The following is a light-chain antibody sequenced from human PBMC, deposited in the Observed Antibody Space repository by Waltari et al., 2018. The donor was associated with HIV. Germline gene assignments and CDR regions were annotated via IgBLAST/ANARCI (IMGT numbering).Light chain of an antibody. CDR1: SNAVGRSDS. V-gene: IGLV2-14*03. CDR2: DVT. Sequence: QSALTQPASVSGSPGQSITISCTRTSNAVGRSDSVSWYQHHPGKAPKLVIYDVTNRPSGISNRFSGSKSGNTASLTISGLQAEDEADYYCSSYVVNSTPYVFGSGTKVTVL. J-gene: IGLJ1*01. CDR3: SSYVVNSTPYV.